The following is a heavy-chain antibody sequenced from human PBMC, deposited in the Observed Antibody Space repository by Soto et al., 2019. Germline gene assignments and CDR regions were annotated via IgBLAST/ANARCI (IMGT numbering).Heavy chain of an antibody. V-gene: IGHV3-53*01. CDR3: TRAATKADY. Sequence: EVQLVESGGGLIQPGGSLRLSCAASGFSVSNSYMTWVRQAPGKRLEWVSLIYSGGDTWYEDSVKGRFTVSRDNSKNTLYLQMSSLKVEDTAVYYCTRAATKADYWGQGTLVTVSS. CDR2: IYSGGDT. CDR1: GFSVSNSY. J-gene: IGHJ4*02.